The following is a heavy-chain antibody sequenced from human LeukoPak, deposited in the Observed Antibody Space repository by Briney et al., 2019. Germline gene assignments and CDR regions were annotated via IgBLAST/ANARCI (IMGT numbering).Heavy chain of an antibody. V-gene: IGHV4-61*02. CDR2: IYTSGST. CDR3: ARGSQLGFDY. D-gene: IGHD6-13*01. J-gene: IGHJ4*02. CDR1: GDSISSGNYY. Sequence: SETLSLTCTVSGDSISSGNYYWSWIRQPAGKGLEWIGRIYTSGSTNYNPSLKSRLTISVDTSKNQFSLKLRYVTAADTAVYYCARGSQLGFDYWGQGTLVTVSS.